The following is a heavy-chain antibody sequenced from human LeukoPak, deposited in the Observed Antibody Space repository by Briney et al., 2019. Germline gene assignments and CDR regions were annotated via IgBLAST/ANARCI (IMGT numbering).Heavy chain of an antibody. V-gene: IGHV4-34*01. CDR2: INHSGST. Sequence: SETLSLTCAVYGGSFSGYYWSWIRQPPGKGLEWIGEINHSGSTNYNPSLKSRVTISVDTSKNQFSLKLSSVTAADTAVYYCARGEGWLRFWGQGTLVTVSS. D-gene: IGHD5-12*01. CDR3: ARGEGWLRF. CDR1: GGSFSGYY. J-gene: IGHJ4*02.